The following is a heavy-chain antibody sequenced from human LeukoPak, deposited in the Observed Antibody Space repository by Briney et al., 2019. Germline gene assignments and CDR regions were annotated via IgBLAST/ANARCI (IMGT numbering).Heavy chain of an antibody. Sequence: GGSLRLSCAASGFTVSSNYMSWVRQAPGKGLEWVSVIYSGGSTYYADPVKGRFTISRDNSKNTLYLQMNSLRAEDTAVYYCARGNLGYCSGGSCYDYGMDVWGQGTTVTVSS. D-gene: IGHD2-15*01. CDR2: IYSGGST. CDR3: ARGNLGYCSGGSCYDYGMDV. J-gene: IGHJ6*02. CDR1: GFTVSSNY. V-gene: IGHV3-66*01.